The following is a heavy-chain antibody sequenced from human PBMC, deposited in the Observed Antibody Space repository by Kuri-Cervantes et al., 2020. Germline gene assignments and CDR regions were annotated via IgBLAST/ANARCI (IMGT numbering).Heavy chain of an antibody. J-gene: IGHJ5*02. D-gene: IGHD1-20*01. CDR3: ARDLYNWNDGGWFDP. CDR2: IIPIFGTA. CDR1: GYTFTSYG. V-gene: IGHV1-69*13. Sequence: SVKVSCKASGYTFTSYGISWVRQAPGQGLEWMGGIIPIFGTANYAQKFQGRVTITADESTSTAYMELRSLRSDDTAVYYCARDLYNWNDGGWFDPWGQGTLVTVSS.